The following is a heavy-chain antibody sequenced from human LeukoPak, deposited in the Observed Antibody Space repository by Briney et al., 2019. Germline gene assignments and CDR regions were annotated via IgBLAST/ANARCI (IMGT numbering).Heavy chain of an antibody. Sequence: ASVKVPCKASGYTFTSYYMHWVRQAPGQGLEWMGIINPSGGSTSYAQKFQGRVTMTRDMSTSTVYMELSSLRSEDTAVYCCARVSSWYEGWFDPWGQGTLVTVSS. CDR2: INPSGGST. CDR1: GYTFTSYY. V-gene: IGHV1-46*01. J-gene: IGHJ5*02. D-gene: IGHD6-13*01. CDR3: ARVSSWYEGWFDP.